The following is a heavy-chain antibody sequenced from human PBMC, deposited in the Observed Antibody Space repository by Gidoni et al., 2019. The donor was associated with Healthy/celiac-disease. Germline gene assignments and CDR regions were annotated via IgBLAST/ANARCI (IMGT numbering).Heavy chain of an antibody. Sequence: QVQLQESGPGLVKPSQTLSLTCTVSGGSISRGSYSWSWIRQPGGKGLEWIGRIYTSGSTNYNPSLKSRVTISVDTFKNQFSLKLSSVTAADTAVYYCARDMDDSSGYRAGGFDPWGQGTLVTVSS. CDR3: ARDMDDSSGYRAGGFDP. V-gene: IGHV4-61*02. D-gene: IGHD3-22*01. J-gene: IGHJ5*02. CDR1: GGSISRGSYS. CDR2: IYTSGST.